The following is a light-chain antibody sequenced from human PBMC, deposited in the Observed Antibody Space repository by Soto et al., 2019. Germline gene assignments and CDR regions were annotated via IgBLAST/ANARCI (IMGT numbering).Light chain of an antibody. CDR2: EVR. J-gene: IGLJ3*02. CDR1: SSDVGGYNY. V-gene: IGLV2-14*01. CDR3: CSYTTSDIWV. Sequence: QSALTQPASVSGSPGQSITISCTGTSSDVGGYNYVSWYQHHPGKAPKLLIYEVRHRPSGLSNRFSGSKSGNTASLTISGLQAEDEADYFCCSYTTSDIWVFGGGTKLTVL.